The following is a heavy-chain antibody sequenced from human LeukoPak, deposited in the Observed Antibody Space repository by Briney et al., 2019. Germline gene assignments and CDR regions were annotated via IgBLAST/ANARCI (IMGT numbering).Heavy chain of an antibody. V-gene: IGHV3-48*03. D-gene: IGHD3-10*01. J-gene: IGHJ6*03. CDR3: ARGRGSGSYWSKDYYYYYMDV. Sequence: GGSLRLSCAASGFTFSSYEMNWVRQAPGKGLEWVSYISSRATAIYYADSVKGRFTISRDNSKNTLYLQMNSLRAEDTAVYYCARGRGSGSYWSKDYYYYYMDVWGKGTTVTISS. CDR1: GFTFSSYE. CDR2: ISSRATAI.